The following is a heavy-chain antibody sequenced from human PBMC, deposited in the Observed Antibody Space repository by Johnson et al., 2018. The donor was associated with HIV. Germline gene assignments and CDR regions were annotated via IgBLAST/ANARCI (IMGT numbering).Heavy chain of an antibody. CDR3: ARGGQLVAFDI. V-gene: IGHV3-30*03. D-gene: IGHD6-6*01. CDR2: ISYDGSNK. J-gene: IGHJ3*02. CDR1: GFTFSSYG. Sequence: QVLLVESGGGLVQPGGSLRLSCAASGFTFSSYGMHWVRQAPGKGLEWVAVISYDGSNKYYADSVKGRFTISRDNSKNTLYLQMNSLRAEDTAVYYCARGGQLVAFDIWGQGTMVTVSS.